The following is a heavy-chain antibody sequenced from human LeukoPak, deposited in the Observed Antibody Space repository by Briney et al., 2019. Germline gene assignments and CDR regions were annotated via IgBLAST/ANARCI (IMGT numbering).Heavy chain of an antibody. CDR2: IYNSGST. CDR1: GGSISSYY. J-gene: IGHJ4*02. CDR3: ARGRDGYNSY. D-gene: IGHD5-24*01. Sequence: SETLSLTCTVSGGSISSYYWSWIRQAPGKGLEWIGYIYNSGSTNYNPSLKSRVTISVDTSKNQFSLKLSSVTAADTAVYYCARGRDGYNSYWGQGTLVTVSS. V-gene: IGHV4-59*01.